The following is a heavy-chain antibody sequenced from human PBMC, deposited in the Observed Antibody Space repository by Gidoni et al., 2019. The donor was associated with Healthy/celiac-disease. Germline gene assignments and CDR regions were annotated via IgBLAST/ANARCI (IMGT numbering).Heavy chain of an antibody. CDR2: IYPGDSDT. J-gene: IGHJ2*01. CDR3: ARRKLVVAARVSPKSSEKDWYFDL. V-gene: IGHV5-51*03. D-gene: IGHD2-15*01. CDR1: GYSFTSYW. Sequence: EVQLVQSGAEVKKPGESLKISCKGSGYSFTSYWTGWGRQRPGKGLEWMGIIYPGDSDTRYSPSFQGQVTISADKSISTAYLQWSSLKASDTAMYYCARRKLVVAARVSPKSSEKDWYFDLWGRGTLVTVSS.